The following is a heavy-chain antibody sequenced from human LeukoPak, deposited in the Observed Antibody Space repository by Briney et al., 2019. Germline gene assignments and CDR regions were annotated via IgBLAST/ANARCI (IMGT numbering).Heavy chain of an antibody. CDR2: MNPNSGNT. J-gene: IGHJ6*02. Sequence: EASVKVSCKASGYTFTGYDINWVRQATGQGLEWMGWMNPNSGNTGYAQKFQGRVTMTRNTSISTAYMELSSLRSEDTAVYYCARVAVAGTGEYYYYYGMDVWGQGTTVTVSS. D-gene: IGHD6-19*01. CDR1: GYTFTGYD. V-gene: IGHV1-8*01. CDR3: ARVAVAGTGEYYYYYGMDV.